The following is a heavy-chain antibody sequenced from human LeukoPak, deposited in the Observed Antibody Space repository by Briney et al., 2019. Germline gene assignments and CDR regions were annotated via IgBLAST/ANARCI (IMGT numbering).Heavy chain of an antibody. J-gene: IGHJ4*02. Sequence: GGSLRLSCVASGFTFSTYGMRWVRQAPGKGLAWVSVIRSDGSITTYADSVKGRFTISRDTAKNTLYLQMNSLRAEDTAVYYCARDGRSGNFDKWGQGTLVSVSS. D-gene: IGHD1-26*01. CDR1: GFTFSTYG. V-gene: IGHV3-74*01. CDR3: ARDGRSGNFDK. CDR2: IRSDGSIT.